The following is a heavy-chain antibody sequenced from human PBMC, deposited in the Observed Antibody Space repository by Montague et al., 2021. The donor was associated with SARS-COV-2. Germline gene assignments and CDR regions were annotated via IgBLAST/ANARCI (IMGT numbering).Heavy chain of an antibody. Sequence: SETLSLTCTVSGDSISSYYWTWIRQPPGKGLEWIGRIYASGSTNYNPSLKSRVTMSVDTSKNQFSLKLTSVTAADTAVYYCGRGVVAATPVVDYWGRGTLVTVSS. D-gene: IGHD2-15*01. CDR2: IYASGST. V-gene: IGHV4-4*07. J-gene: IGHJ4*02. CDR1: GDSISSYY. CDR3: GRGVVAATPVVDY.